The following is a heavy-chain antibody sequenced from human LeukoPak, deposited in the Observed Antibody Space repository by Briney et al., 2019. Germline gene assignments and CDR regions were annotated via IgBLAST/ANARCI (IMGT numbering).Heavy chain of an antibody. J-gene: IGHJ4*02. CDR3: ASGSPAGDY. V-gene: IGHV3-21*01. D-gene: IGHD1-26*01. CDR2: ISTSKRYI. Sequence: GGSLRLSCAASGFSFSSYSMNWVRQAPGKGLEWVSSISTSKRYIYYADSVKGRFTISRGNAKNSLYLEMTSLRVEDTAVYYCASGSPAGDYWGQGTLVTVSS. CDR1: GFSFSSYS.